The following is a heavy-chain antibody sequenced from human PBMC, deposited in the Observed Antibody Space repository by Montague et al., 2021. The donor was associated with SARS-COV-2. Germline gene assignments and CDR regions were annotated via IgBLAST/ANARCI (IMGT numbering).Heavy chain of an antibody. Sequence: SETLSLTCTVSGGSLSGYYWSWIRQPPGKGLEWIGEIYHRGTTNDNPSLKSRVALSLDTSRNQFSLNLNSVTAADTAVYYCVRGPAVKSYYDFWSGPKWFDPWGQGNLVTVSS. CDR3: VRGPAVKSYYDFWSGPKWFDP. J-gene: IGHJ5*02. CDR1: GGSLSGYY. D-gene: IGHD3-3*01. CDR2: IYHRGTT. V-gene: IGHV4-34*01.